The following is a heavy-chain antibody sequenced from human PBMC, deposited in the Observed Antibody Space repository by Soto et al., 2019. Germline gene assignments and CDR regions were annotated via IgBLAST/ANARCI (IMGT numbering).Heavy chain of an antibody. V-gene: IGHV3-23*01. CDR3: AKDPSTEVITGDAFDI. CDR2: ISGSGGST. CDR1: GFTFSSYA. D-gene: IGHD3-22*01. J-gene: IGHJ3*02. Sequence: EVQLLESGGGLVQPGGSLRLSCAASGFTFSSYAMSWVRQAPGKGLEWVSAISGSGGSTYYADSVKGRFTISRDNSKNTLYLQMNSLRAEDTAVYYCAKDPSTEVITGDAFDIWGQGTMVTVSS.